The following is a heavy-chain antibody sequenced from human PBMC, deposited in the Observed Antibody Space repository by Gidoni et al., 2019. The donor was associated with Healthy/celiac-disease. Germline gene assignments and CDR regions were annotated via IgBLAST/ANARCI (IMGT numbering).Heavy chain of an antibody. V-gene: IGHV4-39*01. CDR3: ARLRRNRGWFDP. CDR2: IYYSGST. Sequence: QLQLQESGPGLVKPSETLSLTCTVSGGSISSSSYYWGWIRQPPGKGLEWIGSIYYSGSTYYNPSLKSRVTISVDTSKNQFSLKLSSVTAADTAVYYCARLRRNRGWFDPWGQGTLVTVSS. CDR1: GGSISSSSYY. J-gene: IGHJ5*02.